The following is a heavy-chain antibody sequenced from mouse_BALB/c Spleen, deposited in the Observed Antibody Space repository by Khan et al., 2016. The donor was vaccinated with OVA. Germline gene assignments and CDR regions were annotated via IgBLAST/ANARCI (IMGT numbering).Heavy chain of an antibody. D-gene: IGHD2-1*01. Sequence: DVQLVESGGGLVKPGGSLKLSCAASGFTFSTFAMSWVRQTPEKRLEWVATINSDGDYTYYPDNVTGRFTISRDNAKNTLYLKMNSLRSEDTAMYYCARSPYGNFAYWGQGTLVTVSA. V-gene: IGHV5-9-3*01. CDR2: INSDGDYT. J-gene: IGHJ3*01. CDR1: GFTFSTFA. CDR3: ARSPYGNFAY.